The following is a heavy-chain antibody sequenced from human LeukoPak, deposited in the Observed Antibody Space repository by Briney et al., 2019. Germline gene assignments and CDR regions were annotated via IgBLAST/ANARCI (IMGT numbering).Heavy chain of an antibody. CDR1: GVSISSYY. CDR3: ARLAAISGSDYPDD. V-gene: IGHV4-59*08. CDR2: IFYSGNT. J-gene: IGHJ4*02. D-gene: IGHD1-26*01. Sequence: PSETLSLTCTVSGVSISSYYWSWIRQPPGKGLEWIGYIFYSGNTIYNPSLKGRVTISVDTSKNHFSLRLRSVTAADTAVYYCARLAAISGSDYPDDWGQGTLVTVSS.